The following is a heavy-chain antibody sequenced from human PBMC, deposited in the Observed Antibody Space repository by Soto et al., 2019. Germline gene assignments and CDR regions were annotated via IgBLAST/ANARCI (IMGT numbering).Heavy chain of an antibody. J-gene: IGHJ5*02. Sequence: WWSXRVSGAASGLTVIISYMSLFRHAPGKGLQCVSVIYSAGSTYYANSVKGRFTISRDISTNMVYLQMSSLKDEDTAVYYCERDRDQEYRSDIFFELWGQGALVTVSS. D-gene: IGHD2-21*01. CDR1: GLTVIISY. CDR3: ERDRDQEYRSDIFFEL. CDR2: IYSAGST. V-gene: IGHV3-53*01.